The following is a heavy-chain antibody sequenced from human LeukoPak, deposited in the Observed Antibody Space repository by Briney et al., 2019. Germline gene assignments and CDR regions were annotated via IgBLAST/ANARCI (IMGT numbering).Heavy chain of an antibody. Sequence: RGSLRLSCAASGFTFSSYSMNWVRQAPGKGLEWVSSISSSSSYIYYADSVKGRFTISRDNAKNSLYLQMNSLRAEDTAVYYCARDRLVGATDSSYWGQGTLVTVSS. CDR1: GFTFSSYS. CDR3: ARDRLVGATDSSY. V-gene: IGHV3-21*01. J-gene: IGHJ4*02. D-gene: IGHD1-26*01. CDR2: ISSSSSYI.